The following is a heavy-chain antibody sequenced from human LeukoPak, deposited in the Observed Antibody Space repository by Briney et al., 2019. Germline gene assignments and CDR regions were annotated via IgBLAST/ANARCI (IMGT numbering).Heavy chain of an antibody. Sequence: SETLSLTCTVSGGSISSSSYYWGWIRQPPGKGLEWIGEINHSGSTNYNPSLKSRVTISVDTSKNQFSLKLSSVTAADTAVYYCARAEAAYDYVWGSYRSCNWFDPWGQGTLVTVSS. D-gene: IGHD3-16*02. V-gene: IGHV4-39*07. CDR2: INHSGST. CDR3: ARAEAAYDYVWGSYRSCNWFDP. J-gene: IGHJ5*02. CDR1: GGSISSSSYY.